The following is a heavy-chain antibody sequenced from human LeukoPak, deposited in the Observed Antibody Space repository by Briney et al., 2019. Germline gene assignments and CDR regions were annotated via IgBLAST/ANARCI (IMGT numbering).Heavy chain of an antibody. CDR3: AKDFLTYYYDSSGYYDKDY. J-gene: IGHJ4*02. CDR1: GFTFSSYA. V-gene: IGHV3-23*01. CDR2: ISGSGGST. Sequence: GGSLRLSCAASGFTFSSYAMSWVRQAPGKGLEWVSAISGSGGSTYYADSVKGRFTISRDNSKNTLYLQMNSLRAEDTAVYYCAKDFLTYYYDSSGYYDKDYWGQGTLVTVSS. D-gene: IGHD3-22*01.